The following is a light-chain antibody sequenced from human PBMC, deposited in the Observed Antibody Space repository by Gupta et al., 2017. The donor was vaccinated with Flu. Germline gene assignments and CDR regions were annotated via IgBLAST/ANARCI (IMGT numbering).Light chain of an antibody. V-gene: IGKV1-33*01. J-gene: IGKJ5*01. CDR1: QDINNY. CDR3: QQYKNFPIT. Sequence: DIHMTQSPSSLSASVGDRVTITCQASQDINNYLNWYQQKPGKAPKLLIYDASNLETGVPSRFSGSESGTDFTFTISSLHPEDIATYYCQQYKNFPITFGQGTRLEIK. CDR2: DAS.